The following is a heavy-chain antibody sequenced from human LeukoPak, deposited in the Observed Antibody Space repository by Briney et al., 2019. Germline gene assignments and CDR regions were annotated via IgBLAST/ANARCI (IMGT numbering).Heavy chain of an antibody. CDR2: ISQDGSKR. CDR1: GLTFRSYA. D-gene: IGHD6-13*01. CDR3: EREPGPGYFDY. J-gene: IGHJ4*02. V-gene: IGHV3-30-3*01. Sequence: PGGSLRLSCVASGLTFRSYAMHWVRQAPGKGLEWVAVISQDGSKRHYADSVKGRFTISRDNSRNTLYLEMNSLRAGDTAVYYCEREPGPGYFDYWGRGTLVTVSS.